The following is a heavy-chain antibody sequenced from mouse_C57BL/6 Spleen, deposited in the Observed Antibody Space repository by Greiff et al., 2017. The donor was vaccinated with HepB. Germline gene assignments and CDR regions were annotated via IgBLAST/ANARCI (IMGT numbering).Heavy chain of an antibody. CDR2: ISNGGGST. D-gene: IGHD1-1*01. CDR3: ARHYGSSYGWYFDV. J-gene: IGHJ1*03. CDR1: GFTFSDYY. V-gene: IGHV5-12*01. Sequence: EVQGVESGGGLVQPGGSLKLSCAASGFTFSDYYMYWVRQTPEKRLEWVAYISNGGGSTYYPDTVKGRFTISRDNAKNTLYLQMSRLKSEDTAMYYCARHYGSSYGWYFDVWGTGTTVTVSS.